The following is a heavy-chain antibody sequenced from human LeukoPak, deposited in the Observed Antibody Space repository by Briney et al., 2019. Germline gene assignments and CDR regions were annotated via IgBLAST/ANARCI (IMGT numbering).Heavy chain of an antibody. CDR3: ARGNSPFSFDY. CDR1: GGTFSSYV. D-gene: IGHD3-16*01. Sequence: SVKVFCKASGGTFSSYVINWVRQAPGQGLEWMGRIIPIFSTANHAQKFQDRVTITTDESTRSTYMELSSLRSEDTAVYYCARGNSPFSFDYWGQGTLVTVSS. J-gene: IGHJ4*02. V-gene: IGHV1-69*05. CDR2: IIPIFSTA.